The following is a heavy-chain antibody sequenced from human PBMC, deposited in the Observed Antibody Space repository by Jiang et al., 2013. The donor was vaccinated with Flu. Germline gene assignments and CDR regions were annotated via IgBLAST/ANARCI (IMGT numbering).Heavy chain of an antibody. CDR3: ARLDYGDGYYYYGMDV. D-gene: IGHD4-17*01. CDR1: GGSVSDTNSF. V-gene: IGHV4-39*01. J-gene: IGHJ6*02. CDR2: IYIAGRT. Sequence: LLKPSETLSLTCTVSGGSVSDTNSFWGWIRQPPGKGLEWIGSIYIAGRTYYNPSLESRVIVSVDTSKNQFSLKLSSVTAADTAVYYCARLDYGDGYYYYGMDVWGQGTTVTVSS.